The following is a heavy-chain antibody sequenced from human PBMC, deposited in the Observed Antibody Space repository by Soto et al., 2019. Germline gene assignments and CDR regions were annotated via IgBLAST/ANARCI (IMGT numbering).Heavy chain of an antibody. CDR3: AREPISTPRGVTQVDP. V-gene: IGHV4-31*03. CDR2: IYNSGTT. J-gene: IGHJ5*02. D-gene: IGHD3-10*01. CDR1: GAPISSGGFY. Sequence: QVRLQESGPGLVRPSQTLSLTCNVSGAPISSGGFYWSWIRQHPGKGPEGIGYIYNSGTTFCNPSLGSRVTMSLDAAKNHFSLELRSVTVADTAVYYCAREPISTPRGVTQVDPWGQGTQVTVSS.